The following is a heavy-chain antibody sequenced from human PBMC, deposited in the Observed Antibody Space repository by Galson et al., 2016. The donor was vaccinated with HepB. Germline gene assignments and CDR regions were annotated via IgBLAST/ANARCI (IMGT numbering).Heavy chain of an antibody. CDR3: AREPPTGAYNYGHGDY. V-gene: IGHV1-69*13. J-gene: IGHJ4*02. Sequence: SVKVSCKASGGTFSSFAISWVRQAPGQGLEWMGGIITPFGTTNYAQKFQGRVTITADESTSTAYMELSSLRSEDTAVYFCAREPPTGAYNYGHGDYWGPGTLVTVSS. CDR1: GGTFSSFA. D-gene: IGHD5-18*01. CDR2: IITPFGTT.